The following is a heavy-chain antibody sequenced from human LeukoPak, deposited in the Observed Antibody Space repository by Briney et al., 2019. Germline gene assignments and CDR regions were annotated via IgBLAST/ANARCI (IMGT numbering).Heavy chain of an antibody. CDR2: ISPNSGGT. CDR1: GYTFTGYY. D-gene: IGHD4-11*01. Sequence: ASVKVSCKASGYTFTGYYMHWVRQAPGQGLEWMGWISPNSGGTNYAQKFQGRVTMTRDTSISTAYMELSRLRSDDTAVYYCARAEPARNPVTTHVFDYWGQGTLVTVSS. V-gene: IGHV1-2*02. CDR3: ARAEPARNPVTTHVFDY. J-gene: IGHJ4*02.